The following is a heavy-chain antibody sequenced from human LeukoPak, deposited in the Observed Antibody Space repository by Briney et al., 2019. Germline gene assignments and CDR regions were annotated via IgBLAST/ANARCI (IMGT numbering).Heavy chain of an antibody. V-gene: IGHV4-39*01. CDR2: IYYSGST. D-gene: IGHD5-18*01. CDR3: ARNDVDTAFFDY. J-gene: IGHJ4*02. Sequence: PSETLSLTCTVSGGSISSSSYNWGWIRQPPGKGLEWIGSIYYSGSTYYNPSLKSRVTISVDTSKNQFSLKLSSVTAADTAEYYCARNDVDTAFFDYWGQGTLVTVSS. CDR1: GGSISSSSYN.